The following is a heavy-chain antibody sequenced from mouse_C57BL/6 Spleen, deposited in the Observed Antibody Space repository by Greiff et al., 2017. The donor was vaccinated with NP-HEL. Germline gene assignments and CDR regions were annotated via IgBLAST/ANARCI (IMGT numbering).Heavy chain of an antibody. CDR2: IHPNSGST. J-gene: IGHJ4*01. CDR3: ARWGTTVVMDY. Sequence: VQLQQPGAELVKPGASVKLSCKASGYTFTSYWMHWVKQRPGQGLEWIGMIHPNSGSTNYNEKFKSKATLTVDKSSSTAYMQLSSLTSEDSAVYYCARWGTTVVMDYWGQGTSVTVSS. CDR1: GYTFTSYW. V-gene: IGHV1-64*01. D-gene: IGHD1-1*01.